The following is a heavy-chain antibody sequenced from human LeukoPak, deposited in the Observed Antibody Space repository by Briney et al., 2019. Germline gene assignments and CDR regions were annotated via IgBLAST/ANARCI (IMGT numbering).Heavy chain of an antibody. V-gene: IGHV3-7*03. Sequence: GGSLRLSCAASGFTFSSYWMSWVRQAPGKGLEWVANIKQDGSEKYYVDSVKGRFTISRDNAKNSLYLQMNSLRAEDTAVYYCARYFYGSGGPRQEFDYWGQGILVAVSS. CDR2: IKQDGSEK. CDR3: ARYFYGSGGPRQEFDY. J-gene: IGHJ4*02. CDR1: GFTFSSYW. D-gene: IGHD3-10*01.